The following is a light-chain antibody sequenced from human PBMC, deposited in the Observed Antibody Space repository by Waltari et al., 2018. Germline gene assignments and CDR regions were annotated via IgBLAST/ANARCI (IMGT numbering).Light chain of an antibody. CDR1: QSVRSN. CDR2: AAS. V-gene: IGKV3-15*01. Sequence: EIVMTQSPGTLSVSPGESANLSCRASQSVRSNLAWYRQKPGQAPRLLIYAASTRATGIPARFSGGGSVTEFTLTISSLQSEDFAVYYCQQYITWPRTFGQGTKVEIK. CDR3: QQYITWPRT. J-gene: IGKJ1*01.